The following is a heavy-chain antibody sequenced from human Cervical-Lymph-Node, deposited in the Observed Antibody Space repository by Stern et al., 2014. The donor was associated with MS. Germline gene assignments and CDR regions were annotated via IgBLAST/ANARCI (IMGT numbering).Heavy chain of an antibody. CDR1: GGTFSSSYA. Sequence: VQLLESGADVKKPGSSVKVSCKASGGTFSSSYAVSWVRQAPGQGLEWMGRIIPIIGLPNYAQKFQSRLTITAANSTSTVYMELTSLTPEDTAVYYCARGIVSNRPAATLHNLFDPWVQGTLVTVSS. V-gene: IGHV1-69*09. CDR3: ARGIVSNRPAATLHNLFDP. CDR2: IIPIIGLP. D-gene: IGHD2-15*01. J-gene: IGHJ5*02.